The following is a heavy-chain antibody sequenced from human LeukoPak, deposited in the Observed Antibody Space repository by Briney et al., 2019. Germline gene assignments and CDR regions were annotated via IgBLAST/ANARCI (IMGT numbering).Heavy chain of an antibody. V-gene: IGHV3-15*01. CDR2: TKTKTDGGTT. J-gene: IGHJ4*02. D-gene: IGHD3-10*01. CDR1: GFTFSNAW. Sequence: GGSLRLSCAASGFTFSNAWMNWVRQAPGEGLEWVGRTKTKTDGGTTDYAAPAKGRFTISRDDSKNTMYLQMNSLKTEDTAVYYCTTVGTMLRGFDSWGQGTLVTVSS. CDR3: TTVGTMLRGFDS.